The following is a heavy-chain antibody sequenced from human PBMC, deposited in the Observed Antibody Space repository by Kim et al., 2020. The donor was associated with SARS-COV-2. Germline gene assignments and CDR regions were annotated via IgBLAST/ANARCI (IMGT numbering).Heavy chain of an antibody. J-gene: IGHJ6*02. CDR3: ARGSSITMVRETYYYYGMDV. D-gene: IGHD3-10*01. Sequence: ASVKVSCKASGYTFTSYAMNWVRQAPGQGLEWMGWINTNTGNPTYAQGFTGRFVFSLDTSVSTAYLQISSLKAEDTAVYYCARGSSITMVRETYYYYGMDVWGQGTTVTVSS. CDR1: GYTFTSYA. V-gene: IGHV7-4-1*02. CDR2: INTNTGNP.